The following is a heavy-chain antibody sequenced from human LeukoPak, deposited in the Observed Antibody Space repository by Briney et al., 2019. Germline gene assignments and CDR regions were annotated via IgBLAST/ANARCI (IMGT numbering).Heavy chain of an antibody. D-gene: IGHD4-17*01. CDR2: ISGSGGST. V-gene: IGHV3-23*01. Sequence: PGGSLRLSCAASGFTFSGYGMSWVRQAPGKGLEWVSAISGSGGSTYYADSVKGRFTISRDNSKNTLYLQMNSLRAEDTAVYYCARVVDHDYGDYYLDYWGQGTLVTVSS. CDR1: GFTFSGYG. J-gene: IGHJ4*02. CDR3: ARVVDHDYGDYYLDY.